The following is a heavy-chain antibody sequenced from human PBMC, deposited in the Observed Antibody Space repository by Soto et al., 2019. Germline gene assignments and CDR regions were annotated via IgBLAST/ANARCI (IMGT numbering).Heavy chain of an antibody. D-gene: IGHD3-3*01. CDR3: ARSSGGVFGIIIEGSNWFAP. CDR2: FDPEDGET. CDR1: GYTLTELS. Sequence: ASVKVSCKVSGYTLTELSMHWVRQAPGKGLEWMGGFDPEDGETIYAQKFQGRVTMTEDTSTDTAYMELSSLRSEDTAVYYCARSSGGVFGIIIEGSNWFAPWGQGTLVTVSS. J-gene: IGHJ5*02. V-gene: IGHV1-24*01.